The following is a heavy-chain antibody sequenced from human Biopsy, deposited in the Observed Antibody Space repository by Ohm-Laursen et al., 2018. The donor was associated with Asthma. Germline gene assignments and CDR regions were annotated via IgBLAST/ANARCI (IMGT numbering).Heavy chain of an antibody. CDR3: ARERAGVLGSYNGMDV. CDR1: GFTFRSYA. V-gene: IGHV3-30-3*01. J-gene: IGHJ6*02. Sequence: SLRLSCAASGFTFRSYAMHWVRQVAGKGLDWVAVVTYDGISQYYAEPVKGRFTISRDNSRNTLNLQMNSVRPDDTAVYFCARERAGVLGSYNGMDVWGPGTTVSVSS. D-gene: IGHD2-8*01. CDR2: VTYDGISQ.